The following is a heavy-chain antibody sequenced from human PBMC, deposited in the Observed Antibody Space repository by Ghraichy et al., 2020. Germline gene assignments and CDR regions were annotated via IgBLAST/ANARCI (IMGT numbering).Heavy chain of an antibody. V-gene: IGHV3-66*01. J-gene: IGHJ4*02. CDR1: GFTVSSNY. Sequence: GSLRLSCTASGFTVSSNYMNWVRQAPGKGLEWVSVIYSNGNTFYADSVKGRFTISRDNSKNTLYLQMNSLRAEDTAVYYCARLASGPSHTDYWGRGTLVTVSS. D-gene: IGHD6-19*01. CDR2: IYSNGNT. CDR3: ARLASGPSHTDY.